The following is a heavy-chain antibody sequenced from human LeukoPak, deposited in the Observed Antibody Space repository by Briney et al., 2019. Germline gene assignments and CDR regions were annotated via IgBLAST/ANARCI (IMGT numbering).Heavy chain of an antibody. D-gene: IGHD1-26*01. J-gene: IGHJ4*02. CDR2: VNPNSGDT. Sequence: GASVKVSCKASGYTFTGYYIHWVRQAPGQGLEWMGWVNPNSGDTYYGQKLQGRVTLTRDTSISTAYIDLTRLRSDDTAVYYCARGRRILVGDTNAGDFFDYWGQGTLVTVSS. CDR1: GYTFTGYY. V-gene: IGHV1-2*02. CDR3: ARGRRILVGDTNAGDFFDY.